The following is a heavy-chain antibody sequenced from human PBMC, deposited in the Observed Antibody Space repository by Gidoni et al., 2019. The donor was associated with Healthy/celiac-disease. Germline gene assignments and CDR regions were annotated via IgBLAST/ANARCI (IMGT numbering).Heavy chain of an antibody. CDR1: GFTFSSYA. CDR2: ISGSGGST. CDR3: AKGATGNYYYYYMDV. J-gene: IGHJ6*03. V-gene: IGHV3-23*01. Sequence: EVQLLESGGGLVQPGGSLILSCAASGFTFSSYAMSWVRQAPGKGLEWVSAISGSGGSTYYADSVKGRFTISRDNYKNTMYLQMNSLRAEDTAVYYCAKGATGNYYYYYMDVWGKGTTVTVSS.